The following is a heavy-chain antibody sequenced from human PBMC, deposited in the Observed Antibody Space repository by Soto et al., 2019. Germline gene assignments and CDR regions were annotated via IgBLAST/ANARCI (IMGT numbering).Heavy chain of an antibody. CDR1: GGSISSYY. J-gene: IGHJ4*02. CDR2: IYYSGST. Sequence: QVQLQESGPGLVKPSETLSLTCTVSGGSISSYYWSWILQPPGKGLEWIGYIYYSGSTNYNPSLKSRVTISVDTFKNQFSLKLSSVTAADTAVYYCARRRDGYSHFDYWGQGTLVTVSS. D-gene: IGHD5-18*01. CDR3: ARRRDGYSHFDY. V-gene: IGHV4-59*01.